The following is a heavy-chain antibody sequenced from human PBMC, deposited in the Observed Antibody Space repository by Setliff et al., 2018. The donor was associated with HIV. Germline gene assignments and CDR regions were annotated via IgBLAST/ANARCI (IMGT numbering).Heavy chain of an antibody. CDR1: GYTFISYA. D-gene: IGHD2-8*02. J-gene: IGHJ4*02. V-gene: IGHV1-18*01. CDR3: VRDWSYAPDY. Sequence: ASVKVSCKASGYTFISYAVYWVRQAPGQGLEWVGWINPNNGNTKYAQNFQGRVSMTTTDTSTTTAYMDLRSLTSDDTALYYCVRDWSYAPDYWGQGTLVTVSS. CDR2: INPNNGNT.